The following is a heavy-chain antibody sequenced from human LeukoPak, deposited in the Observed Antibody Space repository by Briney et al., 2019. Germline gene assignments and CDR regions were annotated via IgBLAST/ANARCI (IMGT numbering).Heavy chain of an antibody. CDR3: ARVKGYDYVWGSYREFDY. D-gene: IGHD3-16*02. CDR2: ISSSSSYI. CDR1: GFTFSSYS. J-gene: IGHJ4*02. V-gene: IGHV3-21*01. Sequence: GGSLRLSCAASGFTFSSYSMNWVRQAPGKGLEWVSSISSSSSYIYYADSVKGRFTISRDNAKNSLYLQVNSLRAEDTAVYYCARVKGYDYVWGSYREFDYWGQGTLVTVSS.